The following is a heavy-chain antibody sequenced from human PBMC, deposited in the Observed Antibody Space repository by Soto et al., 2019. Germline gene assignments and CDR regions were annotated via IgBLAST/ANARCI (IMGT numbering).Heavy chain of an antibody. CDR1: GYTVTEYD. CDR3: ARYRGDPYWYFDL. J-gene: IGHJ2*01. Sequence: QVQLVQSGAEVRKPGASVKVSCKASGYTVTEYDISWVRQAPGQGLEWMGWISVYNDNRHYAEKVQGRVTLTIDKSTSTAYMEMRSLISDDTAIYYCARYRGDPYWYFDLWGRGTLVTVSS. D-gene: IGHD4-17*01. V-gene: IGHV1-18*01. CDR2: ISVYNDNR.